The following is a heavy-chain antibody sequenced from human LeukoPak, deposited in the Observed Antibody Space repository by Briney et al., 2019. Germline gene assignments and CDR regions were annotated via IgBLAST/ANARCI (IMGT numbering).Heavy chain of an antibody. CDR2: IYSGGTT. J-gene: IGHJ3*01. Sequence: GGSLRLSCAASAFTVSSNYISWVRQAPGKGLEWVSIIYSGGTTYYADSVKGRFTISRDNSKNTLYLQMNSLRAEDTAVYYCARRYPYSSAWHPSAFDVWGQGRMVTVSS. CDR1: AFTVSSNY. V-gene: IGHV3-66*01. CDR3: ARRYPYSSAWHPSAFDV. D-gene: IGHD6-19*01.